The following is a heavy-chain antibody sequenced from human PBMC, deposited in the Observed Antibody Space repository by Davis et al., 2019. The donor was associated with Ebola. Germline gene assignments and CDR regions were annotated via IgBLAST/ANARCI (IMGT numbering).Heavy chain of an antibody. CDR3: AREPHSSSWQFDY. D-gene: IGHD6-13*01. Sequence: ASVTVSCKASGYTFTSYAMNRARQAPAQGLEWMGWINTNTGNPTYALGFTGRFFFSLDTSVSTAYLQISSLKDEDTAVYYCAREPHSSSWQFDYWGQGTLVTVSS. CDR2: INTNTGNP. V-gene: IGHV7-4-1*02. CDR1: GYTFTSYA. J-gene: IGHJ4*02.